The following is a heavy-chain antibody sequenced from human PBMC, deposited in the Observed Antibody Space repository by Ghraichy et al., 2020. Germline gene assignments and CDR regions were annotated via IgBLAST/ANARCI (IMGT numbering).Heavy chain of an antibody. V-gene: IGHV1-46*01. CDR2: INPSGGST. CDR3: ARALQSYYYYYGMDV. D-gene: IGHD4-11*01. J-gene: IGHJ6*02. Sequence: ASVKVSCKASGYTFTSYYMHWVRQAPGQGLEWMGIINPSGGSTSYAQKFQGRVTMTRDTSTSTVYMELSSLRSEDTAVYYCARALQSYYYYYGMDVWGQGTTVTVSS. CDR1: GYTFTSYY.